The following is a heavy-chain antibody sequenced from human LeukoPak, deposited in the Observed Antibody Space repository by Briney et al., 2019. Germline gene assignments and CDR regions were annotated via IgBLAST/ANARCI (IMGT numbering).Heavy chain of an antibody. CDR2: ITGSDDRT. Sequence: GGSLRLSCAASGFTFSSAAMTWVRQAPGRGLEWVSTITGSDDRTYYPDSVKGRFTISRDYSRNMLHLQMNGLRVEDTAMYYCAKGPQLNSGYHPDYWGQGTLVTVSS. J-gene: IGHJ4*02. D-gene: IGHD3-22*01. CDR3: AKGPQLNSGYHPDY. CDR1: GFTFSSAA. V-gene: IGHV3-23*01.